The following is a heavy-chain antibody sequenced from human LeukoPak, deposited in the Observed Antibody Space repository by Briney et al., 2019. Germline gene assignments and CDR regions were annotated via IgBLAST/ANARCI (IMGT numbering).Heavy chain of an antibody. CDR2: ISAYNGNT. CDR1: GYTFTSYY. V-gene: IGHV1-18*04. D-gene: IGHD3-16*02. Sequence: ASVKVSCKASGYTFTSYYMHWVRQATGQGLEWMGWISAYNGNTNYAQKLQGRVTMTTDTSTSTAYMELRSLRSDDTAVYYCAFTFGGVIVKFDYWGQGTLVTVSS. J-gene: IGHJ4*02. CDR3: AFTFGGVIVKFDY.